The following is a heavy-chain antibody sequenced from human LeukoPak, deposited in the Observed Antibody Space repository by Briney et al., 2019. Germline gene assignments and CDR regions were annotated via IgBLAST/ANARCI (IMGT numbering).Heavy chain of an antibody. Sequence: SETLSLTCTVSGGSISSSSYYWDWIRQSPGKGLEWIGNIYSGGSTYYTPSLKSRVTISVDTSKDQFSLKLSSVTAADTAIYFCARHSRSGSGGYENAFDIWGQGTMVTVSS. CDR2: IYSGGST. J-gene: IGHJ3*02. CDR3: ARHSRSGSGGYENAFDI. CDR1: GGSISSSSYY. D-gene: IGHD5-12*01. V-gene: IGHV4-39*01.